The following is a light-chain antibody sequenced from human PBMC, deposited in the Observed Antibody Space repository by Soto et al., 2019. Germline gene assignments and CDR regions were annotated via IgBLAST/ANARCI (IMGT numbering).Light chain of an antibody. Sequence: DIQMTQSPSSLSASVGDRVTITCRASQSITGYLNWYQHKPGKAPKLLIYAASSLKSGVPSRFSGSGSGTDFNLSISSLQPEDSATYYCQQSYSTPWTFGQGTKVEIK. J-gene: IGKJ1*01. CDR1: QSITGY. CDR3: QQSYSTPWT. V-gene: IGKV1-39*01. CDR2: AAS.